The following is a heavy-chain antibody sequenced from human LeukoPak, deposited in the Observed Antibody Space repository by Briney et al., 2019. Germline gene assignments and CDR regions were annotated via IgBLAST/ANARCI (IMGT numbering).Heavy chain of an antibody. Sequence: PGGSLRLSCAASGFTFSSYAMSWVRQAPGKGLEWVSAISGSGGSTYYADSVKGRFTISRDNSKNTLYLQMNSLRAEDTAVYYCAKDYCGGDCYPYYFDYWGQGTLVTVSS. CDR3: AKDYCGGDCYPYYFDY. J-gene: IGHJ4*02. CDR2: ISGSGGST. D-gene: IGHD2-21*01. V-gene: IGHV3-23*01. CDR1: GFTFSSYA.